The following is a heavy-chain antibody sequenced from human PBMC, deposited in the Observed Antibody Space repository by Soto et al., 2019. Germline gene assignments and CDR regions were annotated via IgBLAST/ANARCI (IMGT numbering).Heavy chain of an antibody. CDR3: ARGGMDTSVVTNWFDP. D-gene: IGHD5-18*01. J-gene: IGHJ5*02. CDR2: IYSSGVT. CDR1: GGSSTGYY. Sequence: QVQLQESGPGLVKPSETLSLTCTVSGGSSTGYYWTWIRQPPGKGLECIGYIYSSGVTNYSPYLKSRVTMSVDTFNNQLSLKLRSVTAADTAIYYCARGGMDTSVVTNWFDPWGQGTLVTVSP. V-gene: IGHV4-59*01.